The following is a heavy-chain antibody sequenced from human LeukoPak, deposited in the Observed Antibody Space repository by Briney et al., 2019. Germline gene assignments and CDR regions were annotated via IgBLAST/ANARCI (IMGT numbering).Heavy chain of an antibody. Sequence: GGSLRLSCSASGFTFSSYAMHWVRQAPGKGLEYVSAISSNGGSTYYADSVKGRFTISRDNSKNTLYLQMRAEDTAVYYCVKAQPTPSYSSSSLRGGYFDYWGQGTLVTVSS. CDR2: ISSNGGST. J-gene: IGHJ4*02. CDR3: VKAQPTPSYSSSSLRGGYFDY. V-gene: IGHV3-64D*09. D-gene: IGHD6-6*01. CDR1: GFTFSSYA.